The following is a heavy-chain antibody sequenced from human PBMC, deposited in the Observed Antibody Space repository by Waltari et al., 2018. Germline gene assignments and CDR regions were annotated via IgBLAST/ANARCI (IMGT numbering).Heavy chain of an antibody. CDR1: GGSISISNW. D-gene: IGHD3-10*01. Sequence: QVLLQESGPGLVKPSGTLSLTCVVSGGSISISNWWSWVRQSPGKGLEWIGEMFHSGGTNYNPSLKNRVTMSLDKSNNQFSLKLSSVTAADTAVYYCVRDNRWAEDGFRFFQYWGQGTLVSVSS. V-gene: IGHV4-4*02. J-gene: IGHJ1*01. CDR2: MFHSGGT. CDR3: VRDNRWAEDGFRFFQY.